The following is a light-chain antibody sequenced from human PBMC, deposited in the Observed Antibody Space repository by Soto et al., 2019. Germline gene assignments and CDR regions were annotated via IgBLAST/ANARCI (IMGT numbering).Light chain of an antibody. J-gene: IGLJ2*01. CDR3: NSYTSSSTVV. CDR1: SSDVGGYNY. CDR2: DVS. V-gene: IGLV2-14*03. Sequence: QSALTQPASVSGSPGQSITISCTGTSSDVGGYNYVSWYQHHPGKAPKHMIYDVSNRPSGVSDRFSGSKSGNTASLTISGLQAEDEADYYCNSYTSSSTVVFGGGTKLTVL.